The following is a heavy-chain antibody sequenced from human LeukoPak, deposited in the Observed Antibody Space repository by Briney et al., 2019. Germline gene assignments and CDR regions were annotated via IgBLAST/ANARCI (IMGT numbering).Heavy chain of an antibody. J-gene: IGHJ3*02. V-gene: IGHV1-18*01. CDR3: AREPPTKIVVVPAARDAFDI. D-gene: IGHD2-2*01. Sequence: ASVKVSCKASGYTFTSYGISWVRQAPGQGLEWMGWISAYNGNTNYAQKLQGRVTMTTDTSTSTAYMELRSLRSGDTAVYYCAREPPTKIVVVPAARDAFDIWGQGTMVTVSS. CDR2: ISAYNGNT. CDR1: GYTFTSYG.